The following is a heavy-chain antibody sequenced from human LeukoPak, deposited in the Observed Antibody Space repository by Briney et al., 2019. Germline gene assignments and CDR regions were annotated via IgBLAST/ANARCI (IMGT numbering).Heavy chain of an antibody. CDR3: ARDLTIWLNYFDY. V-gene: IGHV3-30*04. D-gene: IGHD3-3*01. Sequence: GRSLRLSCAASGFTFNTYAMHWVRQAPGKGLEWVAVISYDGSKRYYADSVKGRFTISRDNSKKTVLLQINSLRTEDTAVYYCARDLTIWLNYFDYWGQGTLVTVSS. CDR1: GFTFNTYA. CDR2: ISYDGSKR. J-gene: IGHJ4*02.